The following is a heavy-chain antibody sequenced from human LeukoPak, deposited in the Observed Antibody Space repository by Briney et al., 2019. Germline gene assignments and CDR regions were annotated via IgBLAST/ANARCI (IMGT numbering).Heavy chain of an antibody. CDR1: GFTFSRHW. J-gene: IGHJ4*02. CDR2: IKKDGSEK. D-gene: IGHD3-3*01. V-gene: IGHV3-7*03. Sequence: PGGSLRLSCAASGFTFSRHWMSWVRQAPGKGLEWVANIKKDGSEKYYVDSVKGRFTISRDNAKNSLYLQMNSLRAEDMALYYCAKARSARFLEWLPPFDYWGQGTLVTVSS. CDR3: AKARSARFLEWLPPFDY.